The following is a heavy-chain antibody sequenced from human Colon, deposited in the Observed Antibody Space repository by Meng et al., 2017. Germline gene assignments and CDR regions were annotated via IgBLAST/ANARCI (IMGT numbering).Heavy chain of an antibody. Sequence: QVHPREAGPERVKPSGTLSLTCAVSGGSISSNYWWTWVRQPPGKGLEWIGEINHSGSTSYVPSLKSRITISVDKSNNLLSLKLNSVTAADTAMYYCARRNTRNSGGGNNYWGQGTLVTVS. D-gene: IGHD3-10*01. J-gene: IGHJ4*02. CDR2: INHSGST. CDR1: GGSISSNYW. V-gene: IGHV4-4*02. CDR3: ARRNTRNSGGGNNY.